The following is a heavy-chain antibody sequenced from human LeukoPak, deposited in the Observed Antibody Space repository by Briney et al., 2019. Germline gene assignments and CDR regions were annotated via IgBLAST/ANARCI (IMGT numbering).Heavy chain of an antibody. CDR3: ARATYTSSWFFDY. J-gene: IGHJ4*02. CDR1: GFDLSTYE. Sequence: GGSLRLSCAASGFDLSTYEMNWVRQAPGKGLEWIADITISGHTKNYADSVKGRFTISRDNAKNSLYLQMNSLRAEDTAVYYCARATYTSSWFFDYWGQGALVTVSS. V-gene: IGHV3-48*03. CDR2: ITISGHTK. D-gene: IGHD6-13*01.